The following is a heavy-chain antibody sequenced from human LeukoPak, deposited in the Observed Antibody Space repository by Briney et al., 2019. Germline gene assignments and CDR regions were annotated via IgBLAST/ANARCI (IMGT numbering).Heavy chain of an antibody. CDR1: GFTFSSHG. CDR3: AKPPGLRRLDP. D-gene: IGHD5-12*01. V-gene: IGHV3-23*01. CDR2: ISPSGGIT. J-gene: IGHJ5*02. Sequence: GGSLRLSCAASGFTFSSHGMNWARQAPGKGLEWVSGISPSGGITYYTDSVKGRFTISRDNSKNTLYLQMNSLRAEDTAVYYCAKPPGLRRLDPWGQGTLVTVSS.